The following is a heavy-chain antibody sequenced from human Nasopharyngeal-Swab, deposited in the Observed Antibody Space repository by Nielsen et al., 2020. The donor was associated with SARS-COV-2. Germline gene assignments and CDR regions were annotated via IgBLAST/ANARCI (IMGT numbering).Heavy chain of an antibody. Sequence: ESLKISCAASGLDFWKYAMSCVRHAPGKGLEWVSTVSNNDGSLTFYADSVKGRFTISRDTSKNTVSLQMNSLRAEDTAVYYCAKDDFCPACAFDVWGQGTIVTVSS. CDR2: VSNNDGSLT. CDR3: AKDDFCPACAFDV. CDR1: GLDFWKYA. V-gene: IGHV3-23*01. D-gene: IGHD2-21*02. J-gene: IGHJ3*01.